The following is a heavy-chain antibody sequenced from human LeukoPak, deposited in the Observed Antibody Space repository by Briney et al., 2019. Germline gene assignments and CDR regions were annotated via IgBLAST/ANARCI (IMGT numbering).Heavy chain of an antibody. CDR3: ERDLPGYSSSSGRGYFDY. CDR1: GYTFTSYG. CDR2: ISAYNGNT. Sequence: GASVKVSCKASGYTFTSYGISWVRQAPGQGLEWMGWISAYNGNTNYEQKLQGSVTMTTDTSTSTAYMELRSLRSDDTAVYYCERDLPGYSSSSGRGYFDYWGQGTLVTVSS. J-gene: IGHJ4*02. V-gene: IGHV1-18*01. D-gene: IGHD6-6*01.